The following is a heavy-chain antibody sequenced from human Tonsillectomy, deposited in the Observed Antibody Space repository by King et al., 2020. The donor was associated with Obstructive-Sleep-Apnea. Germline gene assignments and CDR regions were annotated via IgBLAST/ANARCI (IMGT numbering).Heavy chain of an antibody. J-gene: IGHJ3*02. CDR3: AKDNHILRYFDWLLSPHAFDI. Sequence: VQLVASGGGLVPPGRSLRLSCAASGFTFDDYAMHWVRQDPGKGLEWVSGISWNSGSIGYADSVKGRFTISRDNAKNSLYLQMNSLRAEDTALYYCAKDNHILRYFDWLLSPHAFDIWGQGTMVTVSS. D-gene: IGHD3-9*01. CDR2: ISWNSGSI. V-gene: IGHV3-9*01. CDR1: GFTFDDYA.